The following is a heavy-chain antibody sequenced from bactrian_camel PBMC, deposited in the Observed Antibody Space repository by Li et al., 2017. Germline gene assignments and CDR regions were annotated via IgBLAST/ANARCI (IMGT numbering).Heavy chain of an antibody. CDR3: ATGCTQIRRGAIRPERYTN. V-gene: IGHV3S54*01. CDR2: FYVGSGTT. CDR1: GSFSMTNC. Sequence: HVQLVESGGGSVQAGGSLNLTCQVSGSFSMTNCVGWFHQAPGAEREGVAAFYVGSGTTVYPGSVKGRFTISKDDANNTLYLQMDSLKFEDTAMYYCATGCTQIRRGAIRPERYTNWGQGTQVTVS. D-gene: IGHD5*01. J-gene: IGHJ4*01.